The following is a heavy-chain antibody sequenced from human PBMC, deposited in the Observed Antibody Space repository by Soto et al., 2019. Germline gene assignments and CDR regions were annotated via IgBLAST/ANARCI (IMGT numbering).Heavy chain of an antibody. CDR3: TTDLNTVTTPPFDP. CDR1: GFTFSNAW. Sequence: GGSLRLSCAASGFTFSNAWMNWVRQAPGKGLEWVGRIKSKTDGGTTDYAAPVKGRFTISRDDSKNTLYLQMNSLKTEDTAVYYCTTDLNTVTTPPFDPWGQGTLVTVSS. CDR2: IKSKTDGGTT. D-gene: IGHD4-17*01. J-gene: IGHJ5*02. V-gene: IGHV3-15*07.